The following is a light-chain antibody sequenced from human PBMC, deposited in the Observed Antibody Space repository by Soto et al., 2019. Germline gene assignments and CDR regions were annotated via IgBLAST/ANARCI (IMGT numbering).Light chain of an antibody. CDR2: DAS. Sequence: EIVLTQSPATLSLSPGERATLSCRASQSVSSYLAWYQQKPGQAPRLLIYDASNRATGIPARFGGSGSGTDFTLTISRLEPEDFAVYYCQQRSNWLITVGQGTRLEIK. CDR1: QSVSSY. V-gene: IGKV3-11*01. CDR3: QQRSNWLIT. J-gene: IGKJ5*01.